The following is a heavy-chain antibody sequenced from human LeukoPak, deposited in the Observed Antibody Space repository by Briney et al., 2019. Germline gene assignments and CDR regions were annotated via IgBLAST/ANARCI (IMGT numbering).Heavy chain of an antibody. D-gene: IGHD3-22*01. CDR3: AKRVSSGYHRYFDY. Sequence: GGSLRLSCAASGFTFSSYAMSWVRQAPGKGLEWVLAISGSGGSTYYADSVKGRFTISRDNSKNTLYLQMNSLRAEDTAVYYCAKRVSSGYHRYFDYWGQGTLVTVSS. V-gene: IGHV3-23*01. CDR2: ISGSGGST. CDR1: GFTFSSYA. J-gene: IGHJ4*02.